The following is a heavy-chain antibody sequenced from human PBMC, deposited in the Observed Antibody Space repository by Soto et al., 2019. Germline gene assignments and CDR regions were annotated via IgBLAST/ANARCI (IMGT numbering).Heavy chain of an antibody. CDR1: GFTFTSSA. CDR3: AADTAMAPFDY. V-gene: IGHV1-58*01. CDR2: IVVGSGNT. Sequence: QMQLVQSGPEVKKPGTSVKVSRKASGFTFTSSAVQWVRQARGQRLEWIGWIVVGSGNTNYAQKFQERVTITRDMSTSTAYMELSSLRSEDTAVYYCAADTAMAPFDYWGQGTLVTVSS. D-gene: IGHD5-18*01. J-gene: IGHJ4*02.